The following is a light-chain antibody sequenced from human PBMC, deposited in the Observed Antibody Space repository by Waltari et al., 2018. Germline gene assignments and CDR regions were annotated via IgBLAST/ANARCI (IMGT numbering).Light chain of an antibody. CDR2: DAS. V-gene: IGKV1-5*01. Sequence: DIQMTQSPSTVSASLGDRVTITCRVSQNLNTFLSWYQQKPGAVPNLLIYDASTLERGVPSRFSGSGSGTHFTLTISGLQPDDFATYYCQQYYDYPINFGQGTRL. J-gene: IGKJ5*01. CDR1: QNLNTF. CDR3: QQYYDYPIN.